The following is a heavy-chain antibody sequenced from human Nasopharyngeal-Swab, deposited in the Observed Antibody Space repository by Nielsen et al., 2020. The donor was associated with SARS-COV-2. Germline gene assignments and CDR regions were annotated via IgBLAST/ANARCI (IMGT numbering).Heavy chain of an antibody. D-gene: IGHD3-22*01. V-gene: IGHV1-69*13. Sequence: SAKVSCKASGDTFNNNATSWVRQAPGQGLEWMGGIIPIYGTTNRAQKFQGRLTITADDTTNTAYMELSSLRSEDTAVYYCARESLPSYYDDSRGYAGYAFDIWGQGTMVTVSS. CDR3: ARESLPSYYDDSRGYAGYAFDI. CDR1: GDTFNNNA. CDR2: IIPIYGTT. J-gene: IGHJ3*02.